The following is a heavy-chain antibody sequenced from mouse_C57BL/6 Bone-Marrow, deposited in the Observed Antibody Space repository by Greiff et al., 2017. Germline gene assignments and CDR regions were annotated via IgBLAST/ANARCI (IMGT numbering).Heavy chain of an antibody. Sequence: VQLKESGAELVRPGASVKLSCTASGFNIKDDYMHWVKQRPEQGLEWIGWIDPENGDTEYASKFQGKATITADTSSNTAYLQLSSLTSEDTAVYYCTPETARATDWFAYWGQGTLVTVSA. J-gene: IGHJ3*01. CDR3: TPETARATDWFAY. D-gene: IGHD3-2*01. V-gene: IGHV14-4*01. CDR1: GFNIKDDY. CDR2: IDPENGDT.